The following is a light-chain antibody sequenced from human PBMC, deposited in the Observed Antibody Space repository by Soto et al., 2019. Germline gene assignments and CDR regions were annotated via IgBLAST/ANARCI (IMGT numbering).Light chain of an antibody. CDR1: QSISSY. V-gene: IGKV1-39*01. Sequence: DIQMTQSPSSLSASVGDRVTITCRASQSISSYLNWYQQKPGTAPNLLIYAASSLQSGVPSRFSGSESGTDFTLTISSLQPEDFATYYCQQTYSNAITFGQGTRLEIK. J-gene: IGKJ5*01. CDR3: QQTYSNAIT. CDR2: AAS.